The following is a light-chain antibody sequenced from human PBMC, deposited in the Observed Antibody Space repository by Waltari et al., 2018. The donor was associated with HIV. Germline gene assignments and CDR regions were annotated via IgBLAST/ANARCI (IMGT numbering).Light chain of an antibody. Sequence: ENVLTQSPGTLSLSPGERATLSCRASRSVSSNYLTWYQHRPGQAPRLLIYAASTRATASPDRFSGSGSGTDFTLTISRLEPEDFAVYYCQQYGTSPYTFGQGTKVEI. CDR3: QQYGTSPYT. CDR1: RSVSSNY. V-gene: IGKV3-20*01. CDR2: AAS. J-gene: IGKJ2*01.